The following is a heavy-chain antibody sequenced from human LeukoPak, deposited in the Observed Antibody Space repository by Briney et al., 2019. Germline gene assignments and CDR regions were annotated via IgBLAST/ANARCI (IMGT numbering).Heavy chain of an antibody. CDR3: ARGSPKGELLSRMGPFDY. CDR2: ISSNGGST. CDR1: GFTFSSYA. D-gene: IGHD3-10*01. Sequence: GGSLRLSCAASGFTFSSYAMHWVRQAPGKGLEYVSAISSNGGSTYYANSVKGRFTISRDNSKNTLYLQMGSLRAEDMAVYYCARGSPKGELLSRMGPFDYWGKGTLVPVSS. V-gene: IGHV3-64*01. J-gene: IGHJ4*02.